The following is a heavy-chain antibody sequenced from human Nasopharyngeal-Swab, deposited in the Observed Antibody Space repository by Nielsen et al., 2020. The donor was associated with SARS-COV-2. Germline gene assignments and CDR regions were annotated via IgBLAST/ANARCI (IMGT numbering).Heavy chain of an antibody. D-gene: IGHD1-26*01. J-gene: IGHJ3*02. CDR3: AKDGGSGSYGYDAFDI. V-gene: IGHV3-9*01. CDR1: GFTFEHFG. CDR2: ISLKSESI. Sequence: SLKISCAASGFTFEHFGMHWVRQPPGKGLEWVAGISLKSESIGYVDSVRGRFSVSRDNAKKSLYLEMNSLRPDDTALYYCAKDGGSGSYGYDAFDIWGLGTMVTVSS.